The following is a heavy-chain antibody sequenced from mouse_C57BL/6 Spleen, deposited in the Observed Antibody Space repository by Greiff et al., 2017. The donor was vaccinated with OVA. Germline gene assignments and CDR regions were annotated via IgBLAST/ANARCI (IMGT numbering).Heavy chain of an antibody. CDR1: GFTFTDYY. D-gene: IGHD2-1*01. Sequence: DVKLQESGGGLVQPGGSLSLSCAASGFTFTDYYMSWVRQPPGQALEWLGFISNKANGYTTEYSVSVKGRFTISRDNSQSILYLQMNALRAEDSATYYCARRYGGYGNLYFDVWGTGTTVTVSS. J-gene: IGHJ1*03. CDR2: ISNKANGYTT. CDR3: ARRYGGYGNLYFDV. V-gene: IGHV7-3*01.